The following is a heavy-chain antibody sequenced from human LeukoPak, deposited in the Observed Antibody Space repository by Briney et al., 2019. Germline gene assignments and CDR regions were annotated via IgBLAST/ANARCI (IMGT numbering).Heavy chain of an antibody. CDR2: ISYDGSNK. V-gene: IGHV3-30-3*01. J-gene: IGHJ3*02. Sequence: GGSLRLSCAASGFTFSSYAMHWVRQAPGKGLEWVAVISYDGSNKYYADSVKGRFTISRDNSKNTLYLQMNSLRAEDTALYYCAKDASWILNDAFDIWGQGTMVTVSS. CDR3: AKDASWILNDAFDI. D-gene: IGHD5-12*01. CDR1: GFTFSSYA.